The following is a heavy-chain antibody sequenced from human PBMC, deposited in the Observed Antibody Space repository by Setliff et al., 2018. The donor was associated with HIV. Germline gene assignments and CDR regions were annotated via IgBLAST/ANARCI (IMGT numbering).Heavy chain of an antibody. D-gene: IGHD5-12*01. CDR2: GYYSGGT. V-gene: IGHV4-39*01. CDR3: ARLGDSGYDFWGYFDY. CDR1: GGSVSDTSYY. Sequence: PSETLSLTCTVSGGSVSDTSYYWGWIRQPPGKGLEWLANGYYSGGTYYNPSLNSRVTMSVDTSRNQFSLKLTSVTAADTALYFCARLGDSGYDFWGYFDYWGQGTLFTVSS. J-gene: IGHJ4*02.